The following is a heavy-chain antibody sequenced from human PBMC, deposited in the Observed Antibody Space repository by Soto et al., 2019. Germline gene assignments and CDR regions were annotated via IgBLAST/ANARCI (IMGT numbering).Heavy chain of an antibody. Sequence: EVQLLESGGGLEQPGGSLRLSCAVSGFTFSSFAMTWVRQAPGKGLEWVSGISGDGISTYYTDSVKGRFTISRDNSKNPLYLQMNSLGVEDTAVYFCARVVWRTVTTDAGDHYYYDGMDVWGQGTRVTVSS. CDR3: ARVVWRTVTTDAGDHYYYDGMDV. J-gene: IGHJ6*02. D-gene: IGHD4-17*01. CDR2: ISGDGIST. V-gene: IGHV3-23*01. CDR1: GFTFSSFA.